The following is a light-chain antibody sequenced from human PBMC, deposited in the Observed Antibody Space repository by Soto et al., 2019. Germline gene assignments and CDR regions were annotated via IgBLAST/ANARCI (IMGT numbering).Light chain of an antibody. CDR3: NSYTGTSTLVI. V-gene: IGLV2-14*01. J-gene: IGLJ2*01. CDR1: SSDIGGYNY. Sequence: QSVLTQPASVSGSPGQSITISCAGTSSDIGGYNYVSWYQQHPGKAPKLMIYEVSNRPSGVSDRFSGSKSGNTASLTISGLQADDEADYYCNSYTGTSTLVIFGGGTKLT. CDR2: EVS.